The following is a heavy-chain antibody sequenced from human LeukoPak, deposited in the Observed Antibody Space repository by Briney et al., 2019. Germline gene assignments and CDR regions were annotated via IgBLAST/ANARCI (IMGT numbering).Heavy chain of an antibody. V-gene: IGHV3-30*18. Sequence: GRSLRLSCAASEFTFSSYGMHWVRQAPGKGLEWVAVISYDGSNKYYADSVKGRFTISRDNSKNTLYLQMNSLRAEDTAVYYCAKGDYCSGGSCYRNAFDIWGQGTMVTVSS. CDR3: AKGDYCSGGSCYRNAFDI. J-gene: IGHJ3*02. D-gene: IGHD2-15*01. CDR2: ISYDGSNK. CDR1: EFTFSSYG.